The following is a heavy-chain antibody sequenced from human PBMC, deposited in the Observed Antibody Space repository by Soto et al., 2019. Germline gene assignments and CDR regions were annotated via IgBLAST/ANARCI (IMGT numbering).Heavy chain of an antibody. CDR2: ISGSGGST. D-gene: IGHD3-22*01. CDR3: ANSASSGYDAFDI. J-gene: IGHJ3*02. Sequence: GGSLRLSCAASGFTFSSYAMSWVRQAPGKGLEWVSAISGSGGSTYYADSVKGRFPISRDNSKNTLYLQMNSLRAEDTDLYYCANSASSGYDAFDIWGQGTMVTVSS. V-gene: IGHV3-23*01. CDR1: GFTFSSYA.